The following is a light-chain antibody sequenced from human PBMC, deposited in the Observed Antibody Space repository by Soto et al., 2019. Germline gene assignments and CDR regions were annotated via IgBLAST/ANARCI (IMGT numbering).Light chain of an antibody. Sequence: SSELTQPPSVSVAPGETAKITCGGNNIGSRGVHWYQQKPGQAPLLVIYYDRDRPSGIPERFSATYSLNTATVTINRVEAGVEPDYYCQVWDSGSGHRVFCGGTKLAVL. CDR3: QVWDSGSGHRV. CDR2: YDR. J-gene: IGLJ2*01. CDR1: NIGSRG. V-gene: IGLV3-21*04.